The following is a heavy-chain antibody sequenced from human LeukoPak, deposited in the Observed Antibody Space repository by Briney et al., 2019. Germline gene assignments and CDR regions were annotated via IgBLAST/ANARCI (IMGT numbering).Heavy chain of an antibody. V-gene: IGHV1-46*01. CDR2: INPSGGST. Sequence: ASVKVSCKASGYTFTSYYMHWVRQAPGQGLEWMGIINPSGGSTSYAQKFHGRVTMTRDMSTSTVYMELSSLRSEDTAVYYCARASNKVVPAAAVDYWGQGTLVTVSS. CDR3: ARASNKVVPAAAVDY. CDR1: GYTFTSYY. J-gene: IGHJ4*02. D-gene: IGHD2-2*01.